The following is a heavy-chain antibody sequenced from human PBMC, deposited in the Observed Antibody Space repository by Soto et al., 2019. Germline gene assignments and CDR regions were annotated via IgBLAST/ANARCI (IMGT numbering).Heavy chain of an antibody. J-gene: IGHJ4*02. CDR2: ISYDGSNK. Sequence: QVQLVESGGGVVQPGRSLRLSCAASGFTFSSYAMHWVRQAPGKGLEWVAVISYDGSNKYYADSVKGRFTISRDNSKNTLYLQMNSLRAEDTAVYYWARLPLTAGTFDYWGQGTLVTVSS. V-gene: IGHV3-30-3*01. CDR1: GFTFSSYA. CDR3: ARLPLTAGTFDY. D-gene: IGHD6-19*01.